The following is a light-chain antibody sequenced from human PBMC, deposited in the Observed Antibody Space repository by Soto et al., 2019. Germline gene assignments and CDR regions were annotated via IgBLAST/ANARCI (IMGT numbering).Light chain of an antibody. J-gene: IGLJ2*01. V-gene: IGLV1-44*01. CDR1: SSNIGSNS. Sequence: QSVLTQPPSASGTPGQRVTISCSGDSSNIGSNSVNWYQQLPGMAPKLLIYMNDQRPSGVPDRFSGSKSGTSASLAISGLQSDDEADYYCAAWDANHNVVFGGGTKVTVL. CDR3: AAWDANHNVV. CDR2: MND.